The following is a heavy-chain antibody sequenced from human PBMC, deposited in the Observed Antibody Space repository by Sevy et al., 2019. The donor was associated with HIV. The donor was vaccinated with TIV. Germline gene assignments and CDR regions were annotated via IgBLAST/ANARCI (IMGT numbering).Heavy chain of an antibody. V-gene: IGHV3-23*01. Sequence: GGSLRLSCAASGFSFSNYAMSWVRHGPGMGLEWVAAISGSGLSTYYADSVKGRFTISRDNSKKTLHLQMKSLRVEDTAVYYCAKVKIAAVAGAGDFDYWGQGTLVTVSS. J-gene: IGHJ4*02. CDR2: ISGSGLST. CDR1: GFSFSNYA. CDR3: AKVKIAAVAGAGDFDY. D-gene: IGHD6-19*01.